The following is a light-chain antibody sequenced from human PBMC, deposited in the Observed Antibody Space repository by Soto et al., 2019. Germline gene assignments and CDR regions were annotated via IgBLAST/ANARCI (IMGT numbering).Light chain of an antibody. CDR3: SSYTSSSTPHVV. Sequence: QSALTQPASVSGSPGQSITISCTGTSSDVCGYNYVSWYQQHPGKAPKLMIYDVSNRPSGVSNRFSGSKSGNTASLTISGLQAGDEADYYCSSYTSSSTPHVVFGGGTKVTVL. V-gene: IGLV2-14*01. CDR2: DVS. J-gene: IGLJ2*01. CDR1: SSDVCGYNY.